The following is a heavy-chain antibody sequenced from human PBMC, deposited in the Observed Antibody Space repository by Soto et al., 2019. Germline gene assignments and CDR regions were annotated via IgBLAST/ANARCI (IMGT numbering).Heavy chain of an antibody. J-gene: IGHJ6*02. CDR1: GYSFTSYW. CDR3: ARTSAAGKYYYGMDV. V-gene: IGHV5-51*01. Sequence: GESLKISCKGSGYSFTSYWIGWVRQMPGKGLEWMGIIYPGDSDTRYSPSFQGQVTISADKSISTAYLQWSSLKASDTALYYCARTSAAGKYYYGMDVWSQGTTVTVSS. D-gene: IGHD6-13*01. CDR2: IYPGDSDT.